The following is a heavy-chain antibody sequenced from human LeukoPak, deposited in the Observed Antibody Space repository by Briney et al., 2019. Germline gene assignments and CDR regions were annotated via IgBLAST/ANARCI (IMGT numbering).Heavy chain of an antibody. CDR2: IYYSGST. CDR1: GGSISSYY. CDR3: AREGSSGTGIGYFDY. Sequence: SETLSLTCTGTGGSISSYYWSWLRQPRGKGRDGVGYIYYSGSTNFIPSLKSRVTISVDTSKNQFSLKLSSVTAADTAVYYCAREGSSGTGIGYFDYWGQGTLVTVSS. V-gene: IGHV4-59*01. J-gene: IGHJ4*02. D-gene: IGHD1-14*01.